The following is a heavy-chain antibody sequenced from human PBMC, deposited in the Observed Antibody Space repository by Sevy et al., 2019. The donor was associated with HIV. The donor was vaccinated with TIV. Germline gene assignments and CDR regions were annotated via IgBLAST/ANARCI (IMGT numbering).Heavy chain of an antibody. CDR1: GYTFTNYG. J-gene: IGHJ5*02. CDR2: IIADNGNT. CDR3: ARDVVVGSSGPNWFDP. V-gene: IGHV1-18*01. D-gene: IGHD2-21*01. Sequence: ASVKVSCKASGYTFTNYGISWVRQAPGQRLEWMGWIIADNGNTNYAQKLQDRVTMSTDTSTSTVYMELRSLRSDDTAIYYCARDVVVGSSGPNWFDPWGQGTLVTVSS.